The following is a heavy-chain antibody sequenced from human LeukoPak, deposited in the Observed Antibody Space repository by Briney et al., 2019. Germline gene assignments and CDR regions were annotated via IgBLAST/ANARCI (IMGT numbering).Heavy chain of an antibody. J-gene: IGHJ6*04. V-gene: IGHV3-23*01. Sequence: GGSLRPSCAASGFTFSTYAMSWVRQAPGEGLEWVSGISGSATYTRYADSVKGRFTISRDNSKNTLYLQMNSLRAEDTAVYYCAKRKEASGTYHYYGMDVWGKGTTVTVSS. CDR3: AKRKEASGTYHYYGMDV. D-gene: IGHD6-13*01. CDR1: GFTFSTYA. CDR2: ISGSATYT.